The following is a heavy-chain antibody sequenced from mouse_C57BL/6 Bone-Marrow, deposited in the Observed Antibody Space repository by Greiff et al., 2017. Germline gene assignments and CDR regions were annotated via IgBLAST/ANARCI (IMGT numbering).Heavy chain of an antibody. CDR3: ARTFITNFPYYYAMDY. CDR1: GCTFTSYG. J-gene: IGHJ4*01. D-gene: IGHD1-1*01. CDR2: IYPRSGNT. Sequence: QVQLKESGAELARPGASVKLSCKASGCTFTSYGISWVKQRTGQGLEWIGEIYPRSGNTYYNEKFKGKATLTADKSSSTAYMELRSLTSEDSAVYFCARTFITNFPYYYAMDYWGQGTSVTVSS. V-gene: IGHV1-81*01.